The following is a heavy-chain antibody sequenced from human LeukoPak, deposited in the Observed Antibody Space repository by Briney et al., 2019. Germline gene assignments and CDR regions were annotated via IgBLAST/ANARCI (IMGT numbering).Heavy chain of an antibody. CDR3: ACYGIAPPY. CDR1: GFTFSSYW. J-gene: IGHJ4*02. V-gene: IGHV3-74*01. D-gene: IGHD2-15*01. CDR2: INNDESST. Sequence: GGSLRLSCAASGFTFSSYWMHWVRQAPGKGLVWVSHINNDESSTSYADSVRGRFTISRDNAKNTLYLQMNSLRTEDRAVYYCACYGIAPPYWGEGTLVTVSS.